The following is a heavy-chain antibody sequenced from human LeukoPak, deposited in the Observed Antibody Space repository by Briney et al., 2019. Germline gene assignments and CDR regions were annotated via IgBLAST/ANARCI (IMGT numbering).Heavy chain of an antibody. CDR1: GFTFSDYY. V-gene: IGHV3-11*04. CDR2: ISSGGRTI. D-gene: IGHD2-15*01. CDR3: ARPVVAATTPDTFDI. Sequence: KPGGSLRLSCAASGFTFSDYYMSWIRQAPGKGLEWVSYISSGGRTIYYADSVKGRFTMSRDNAKNSLYLQMNSLRAEDTAVYYCARPVVAATTPDTFDIWGQGTMVTVSS. J-gene: IGHJ3*02.